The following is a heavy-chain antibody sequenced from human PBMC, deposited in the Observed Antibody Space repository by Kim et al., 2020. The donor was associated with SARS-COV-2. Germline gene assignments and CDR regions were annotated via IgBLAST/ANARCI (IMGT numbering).Heavy chain of an antibody. D-gene: IGHD2-2*01. V-gene: IGHV4-34*01. CDR3: ASSRTAAPTMGAFDV. J-gene: IGHJ3*01. Sequence: SETLSLTCALYGGSFSGHYWNWIRQPPGKGLEWIGEINHSGSINYSPSLKSRVTISLDTSKNQFSLKLSSVTAADTAVYYCASSRTAAPTMGAFDVWGQGTKVTVSS. CDR2: INHSGSI. CDR1: GGSFSGHY.